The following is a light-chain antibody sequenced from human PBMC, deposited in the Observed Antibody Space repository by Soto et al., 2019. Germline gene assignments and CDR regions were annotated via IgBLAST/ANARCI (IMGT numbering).Light chain of an antibody. CDR2: LNNDGSH. J-gene: IGLJ2*01. CDR1: SGHSSYA. V-gene: IGLV4-69*01. Sequence: QSVLTQSPSASASLGASVKHTCTLSSGHSSYAIAWHQKQPGKGPRYLMDLNNDGSHTKGDGIPDRFSGSSSGADRYLIISSLQSEDEADYYCQTWGTGFQFFGGGTKLTVL. CDR3: QTWGTGFQF.